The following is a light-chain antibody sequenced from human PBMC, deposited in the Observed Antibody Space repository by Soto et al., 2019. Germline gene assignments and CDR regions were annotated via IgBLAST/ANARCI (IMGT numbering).Light chain of an antibody. V-gene: IGKV3-15*01. CDR2: GAS. CDR3: QQYKNWPHFT. J-gene: IGKJ3*01. CDR1: QSVSTK. Sequence: EIVMTQSPATLSVSPGERATLSCRASQSVSTKLAWYRQKPGQAPRLLIFGASTRATGIPARFSGSGSGTEFTLTIISLQSEDSAVYYCQQYKNWPHFTFGPGTTVDIK.